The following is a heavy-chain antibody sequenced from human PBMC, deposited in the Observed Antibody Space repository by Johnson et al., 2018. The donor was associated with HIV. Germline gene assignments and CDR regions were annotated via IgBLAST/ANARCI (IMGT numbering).Heavy chain of an antibody. Sequence: VQLVESGGGLVQPGGSLRLSCAASGFTFSSYWMSWVRQAPGKGLEWVANIKQDGSEKYYADSVKGRFTISRDNSKNTLSLQMNSLRVEDTALYYCERGRGALDIWGQGTKVTVSA. D-gene: IGHD3-16*01. V-gene: IGHV3-7*04. CDR3: ERGRGALDI. J-gene: IGHJ3*02. CDR1: GFTFSSYW. CDR2: IKQDGSEK.